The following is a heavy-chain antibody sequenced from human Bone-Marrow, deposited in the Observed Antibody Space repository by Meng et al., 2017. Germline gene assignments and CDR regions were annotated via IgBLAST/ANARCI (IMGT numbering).Heavy chain of an antibody. J-gene: IGHJ4*02. CDR2: IDPNNDHT. CDR3: ARDEDISAAGKLFGDY. D-gene: IGHD6-13*01. Sequence: QGQLLQAGPEVKKPGASVKLACKPSGYTFAAYWIHWLRQAPGQGLEWMGRIDPNNDHTQYAQNFQGRVTMTSDTSISTVYMELNGLRSDDTAVYYCARDEDISAAGKLFGDYWGQGTLATVSS. V-gene: IGHV1-2*06. CDR1: GYTFAAYW.